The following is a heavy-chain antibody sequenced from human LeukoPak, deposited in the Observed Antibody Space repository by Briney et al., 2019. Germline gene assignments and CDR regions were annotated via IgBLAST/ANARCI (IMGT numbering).Heavy chain of an antibody. CDR1: GFTFSSYG. V-gene: IGHV3-30*03. CDR2: ISYDGSNK. J-gene: IGHJ4*02. CDR3: ARGNYDFWSGYSHEFYYFDY. D-gene: IGHD3-3*01. Sequence: GGSLRLSCAASGFTFSSYGMHWVRQAPGKGLEWVAVISYDGSNKYYADSVKGRFTISRDNSKNTLYLQMNSLRAEDTAVYYCARGNYDFWSGYSHEFYYFDYWGQGTLVTVSS.